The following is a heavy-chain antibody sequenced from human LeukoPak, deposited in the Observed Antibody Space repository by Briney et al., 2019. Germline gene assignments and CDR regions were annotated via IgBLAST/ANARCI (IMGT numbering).Heavy chain of an antibody. V-gene: IGHV3-33*01. CDR1: GFIFSGYG. Sequence: TAGSLRLSCVASGFIFSGYGMHWVRRAPGKGLEWVAVIWYDGSNKYYADSVKGRFTISRDNSKNTLYLQMNSLRAEDTAVFYCARGNFRRDGYNFDYWGQGTLVTVSS. CDR2: IWYDGSNK. D-gene: IGHD5-24*01. J-gene: IGHJ4*02. CDR3: ARGNFRRDGYNFDY.